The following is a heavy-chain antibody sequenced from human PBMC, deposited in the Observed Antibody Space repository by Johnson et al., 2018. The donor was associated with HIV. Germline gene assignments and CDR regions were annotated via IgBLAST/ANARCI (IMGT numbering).Heavy chain of an antibody. V-gene: IGHV3-49*03. Sequence: EVQLVESGGGLVQPGRSQRLSCTASGFTFGDYAMSWFRQAPGKGLEWVGFIRSKPYGGTTEYAASVKGRFTISRDNAKSSLYLRMNSLRAEDTALYYCTGEYSYGDDAFDIWCQGTMVTVSS. CDR3: TGEYSYGDDAFDI. J-gene: IGHJ3*02. D-gene: IGHD5-18*01. CDR2: IRSKPYGGTT. CDR1: GFTFGDYA.